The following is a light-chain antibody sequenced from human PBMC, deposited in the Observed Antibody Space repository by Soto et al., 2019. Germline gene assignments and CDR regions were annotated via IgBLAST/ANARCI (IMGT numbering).Light chain of an antibody. J-gene: IGKJ5*01. V-gene: IGKV2-28*01. CDR2: LGS. CDR3: MQPQQTPNT. CDR1: QSLQHRNGYNY. Sequence: VMSQSPLSLPVTLGEPASISCRSDQSLQHRNGYNYLAWYVQKPGQSPQLLVYLGSLRAAGVPDRGRGRGSGKDFTRKISRVEGEEVGVYGGMQPQQTPNTCGQGTRL.